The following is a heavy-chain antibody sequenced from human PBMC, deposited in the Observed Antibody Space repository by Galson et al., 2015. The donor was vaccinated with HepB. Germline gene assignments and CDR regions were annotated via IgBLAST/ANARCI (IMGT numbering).Heavy chain of an antibody. CDR1: GFTFSSYA. J-gene: IGHJ3*02. CDR3: AKVGYPSVWPLSDAFDI. D-gene: IGHD2-2*01. V-gene: IGHV3-23*01. Sequence: SLRLSCAASGFTFSSYAMSWVRQAPGKGLEWVSAISGSGGSTYYADSVKGRFTISRDNSKNTLYLQMNSLRAEDTAVYYCAKVGYPSVWPLSDAFDIWGQGTMVTVSS. CDR2: ISGSGGST.